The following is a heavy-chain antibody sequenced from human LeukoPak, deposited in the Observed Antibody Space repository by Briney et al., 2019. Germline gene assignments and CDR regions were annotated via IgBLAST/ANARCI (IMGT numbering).Heavy chain of an antibody. Sequence: ASVKVSCKASGYTFTTYGVSWVRQAPGQGLEWMGWISPYNGNTHYIQNLQGRVTMTVDTSTNTASMELRSLRSDDTAVYYCARDLLGSPNGGYGDFNIFDMWGQGTLVIVSS. CDR3: ARDLLGSPNGGYGDFNIFDM. J-gene: IGHJ4*02. V-gene: IGHV1-18*01. CDR2: ISPYNGNT. CDR1: GYTFTTYG. D-gene: IGHD4-17*01.